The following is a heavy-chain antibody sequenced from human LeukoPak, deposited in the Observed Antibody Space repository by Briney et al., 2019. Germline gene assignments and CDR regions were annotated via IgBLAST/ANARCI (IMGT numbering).Heavy chain of an antibody. CDR1: GFTFSSYA. D-gene: IGHD5-24*01. J-gene: IGHJ3*02. V-gene: IGHV3-23*01. CDR2: ISGSGGST. CDR3: AKPDGYTILGAFDI. Sequence: GGSLRLSCAASGFTFSSYAMSWVRQAPGKGLEWVSAISGSGGSTYYADSVKGRFTISRDNSKDTLYLQMNSLRAEDTVVYYCAKPDGYTILGAFDIWGQGTMVTVSS.